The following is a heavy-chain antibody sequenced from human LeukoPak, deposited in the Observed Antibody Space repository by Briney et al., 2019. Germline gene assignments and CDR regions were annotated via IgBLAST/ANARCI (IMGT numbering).Heavy chain of an antibody. CDR1: GGSINDYY. CDR3: ARETPAAGYFDN. D-gene: IGHD6-13*01. V-gene: IGHV4-59*01. CDR2: IYSNGGT. Sequence: SEALSLTCTVSGGSINDYYWMWIRQSPGRGLEWIGYIYSNGGTRYNPSLKSRFIISIDTSENRFSLELTSVSAADAAVYYCARETPAAGYFDNWGQGIPVTVSS. J-gene: IGHJ4*02.